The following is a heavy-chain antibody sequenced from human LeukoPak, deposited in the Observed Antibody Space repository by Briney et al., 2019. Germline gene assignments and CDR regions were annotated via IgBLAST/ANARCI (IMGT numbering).Heavy chain of an antibody. Sequence: PGGSLRLSCAASGLIFNNAWMSWVRQAPGKGLEWVGRIKSKPDGGTTDYAAAVKGRFTISRDDSKTTLFLQMNSLKTEDTAVYYCTTIAVAGTEGFHYWGQGTLVTVSP. D-gene: IGHD6-19*01. CDR3: TTIAVAGTEGFHY. V-gene: IGHV3-15*01. CDR1: GLIFNNAW. CDR2: IKSKPDGGTT. J-gene: IGHJ4*02.